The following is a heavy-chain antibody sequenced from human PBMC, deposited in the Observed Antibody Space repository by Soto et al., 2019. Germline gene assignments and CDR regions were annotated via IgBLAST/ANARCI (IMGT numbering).Heavy chain of an antibody. V-gene: IGHV1-69*01. CDR1: RGTFSNYA. Sequence: QVQLVQTGAEVKRPGSSVNVSCTASRGTFSNYAILWVRQAPGQGLEWMGGIVPIHDTTDYAQKFQGRVTITADEPSSTAYMELRSLISEDTAVYYCAADYDGLISWGQGTLVTVSS. CDR2: IVPIHDTT. J-gene: IGHJ5*02. CDR3: AADYDGLIS. D-gene: IGHD3-16*01.